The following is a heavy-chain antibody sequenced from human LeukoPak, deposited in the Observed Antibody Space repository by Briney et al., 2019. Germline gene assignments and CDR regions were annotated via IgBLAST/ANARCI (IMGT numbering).Heavy chain of an antibody. Sequence: ASVTVSCKASGYTFTSYAMHWVRQAPGQRLEWMGWINAGNGNTKYSQKFQGRVTITRDTSASTAYMELSSLRSEDTAVYYCARDLIRMATDNWFDPWGQGTLVTVSS. CDR1: GYTFTSYA. J-gene: IGHJ5*02. D-gene: IGHD5-24*01. CDR2: INAGNGNT. CDR3: ARDLIRMATDNWFDP. V-gene: IGHV1-3*01.